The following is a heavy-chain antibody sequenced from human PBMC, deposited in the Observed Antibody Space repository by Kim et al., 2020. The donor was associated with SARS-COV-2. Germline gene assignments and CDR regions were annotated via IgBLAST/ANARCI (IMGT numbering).Heavy chain of an antibody. D-gene: IGHD3-22*01. Sequence: ASVKVSCKASGYTFTGYYMHWVRQAPGQGLEWMGRINPNSGGTNYAQKFQGRVTMTRDTSISTAYMELSRLRSDDTAVYYCARDHDYYDSRDWFDPWGQGTLVTVSS. CDR1: GYTFTGYY. CDR2: INPNSGGT. CDR3: ARDHDYYDSRDWFDP. J-gene: IGHJ5*02. V-gene: IGHV1-2*06.